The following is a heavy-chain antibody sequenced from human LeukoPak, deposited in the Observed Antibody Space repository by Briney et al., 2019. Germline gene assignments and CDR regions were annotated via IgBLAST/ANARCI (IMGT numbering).Heavy chain of an antibody. Sequence: SETLSLTSDVSGGSCDDYYCSWIRQPPGKGLEWIGEIHPHGIFYYNSSLMSRVTISIDTSKSQFSLRLTSVTAADTAFYYCARDIDRSKAGDLWGQGILVTVSS. J-gene: IGHJ5*02. CDR1: GGSCDDYY. CDR3: ARDIDRSKAGDL. V-gene: IGHV4-34*01. CDR2: IHPHGIF.